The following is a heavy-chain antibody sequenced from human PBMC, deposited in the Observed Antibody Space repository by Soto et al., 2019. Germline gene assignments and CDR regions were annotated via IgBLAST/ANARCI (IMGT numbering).Heavy chain of an antibody. CDR2: IYDSGGT. CDR1: GGSISSGGYY. V-gene: IGHV4-31*03. CDR3: VRDRRGSTVTQD. D-gene: IGHD4-4*01. Sequence: QVQLQESGPGLVKPSQTLSLTCTVFGGSISSGGYYWSWIRQHPGKGLEWIGYIYDSGGTYYNPSLKSRVTISGDTSKNQISLKLSSVTAADTAMYYCVRDRRGSTVTQDWGQGTLVTVSS. J-gene: IGHJ4*02.